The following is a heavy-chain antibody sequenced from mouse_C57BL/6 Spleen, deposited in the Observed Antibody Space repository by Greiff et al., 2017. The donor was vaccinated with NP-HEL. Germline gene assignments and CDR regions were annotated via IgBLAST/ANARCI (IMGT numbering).Heavy chain of an antibody. CDR3: ARAPNDYGSSYDYFDY. D-gene: IGHD1-1*01. J-gene: IGHJ2*01. V-gene: IGHV1-64*01. CDR2: IHPNSGST. Sequence: QVQLQQPGAELVKPGASVKLSCKASGYTFTSYWMHWVKQRPGQGLEWIGMIHPNSGSTNYNEKFKSKATLTVDKSSSTAYMQLSSLTSEDSAVYYCARAPNDYGSSYDYFDYWGQGTTLTVSS. CDR1: GYTFTSYW.